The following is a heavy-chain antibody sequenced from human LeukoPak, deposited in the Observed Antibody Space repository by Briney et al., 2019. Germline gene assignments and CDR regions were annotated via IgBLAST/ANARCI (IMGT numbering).Heavy chain of an antibody. D-gene: IGHD4-17*01. CDR2: INPSGGST. Sequence: ASVKVSCKASGYTFTSYYMHWVRQAPGQGLEWMGIINPSGGSTNYAQKLQGRLTMTTDTSTSTAYMELRSLRSDDTAVYYCARDDYGDSKGRFDPWGQGTLVTVSS. CDR3: ARDDYGDSKGRFDP. CDR1: GYTFTSYY. J-gene: IGHJ5*02. V-gene: IGHV1-46*01.